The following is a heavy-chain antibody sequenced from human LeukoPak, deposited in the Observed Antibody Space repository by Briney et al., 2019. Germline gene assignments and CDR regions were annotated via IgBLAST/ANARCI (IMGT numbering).Heavy chain of an antibody. CDR1: GFTVSSYS. CDR2: IYSGGTT. V-gene: IGHV3-53*01. CDR3: ARDRDAF. J-gene: IGHJ4*02. Sequence: GGSLRLSCAASGFTVSSYSMSWVRQAPGKGLEWVSVIYSGGTTNSADSVKGRFTISRDKSKNTLYLLMNSLRAEDTAVYYCARDRDAFWGQGTLVTVSS. D-gene: IGHD3-10*01.